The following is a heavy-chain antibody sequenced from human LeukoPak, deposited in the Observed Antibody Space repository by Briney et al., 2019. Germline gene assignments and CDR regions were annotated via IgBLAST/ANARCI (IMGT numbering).Heavy chain of an antibody. D-gene: IGHD6-19*01. V-gene: IGHV4-38-2*02. CDR2: VYHSGST. CDR1: GYSISSGYY. J-gene: IGHJ6*03. CDR3: ARLSGAVAGLYYYYYYMDV. Sequence: PSETLSLTCTVSGYSISSGYYWGWIRQPPGKGLEWIGSVYHSGSTYYNPSLKSRVTISVDTSKNQFSLKLSSVTAADTAVYYCARLSGAVAGLYYYYYYMDVWGKGTTVTISS.